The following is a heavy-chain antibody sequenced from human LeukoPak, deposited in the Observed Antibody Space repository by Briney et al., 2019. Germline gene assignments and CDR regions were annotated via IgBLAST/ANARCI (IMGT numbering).Heavy chain of an antibody. CDR2: INPNSGGT. J-gene: IGHJ4*02. D-gene: IGHD3-10*01. Sequence: ASVKVSCKASGYTFTDYYMHWVRQAPGQGLEWMGWINPNSGGTNYAQKFQGRVTMTRDTSISTAYMELSRLRSDDTAVYYCARRRGSGSQDIDYWGQGTLVTVSS. V-gene: IGHV1-2*02. CDR1: GYTFTDYY. CDR3: ARRRGSGSQDIDY.